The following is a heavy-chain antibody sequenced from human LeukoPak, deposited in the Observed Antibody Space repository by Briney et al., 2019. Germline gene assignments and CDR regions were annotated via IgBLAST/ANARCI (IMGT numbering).Heavy chain of an antibody. Sequence: GGSLRLSCAASGFTVSSNYMSWVRQAPGKGLEWVSVIYSGGSTYYADSVKGRFTISRDNAKNSLYLQMNSLRDEDTAVYYCATSWFDPWGQGTLVTVSS. CDR2: IYSGGST. V-gene: IGHV3-66*01. J-gene: IGHJ5*02. CDR3: ATSWFDP. CDR1: GFTVSSNY.